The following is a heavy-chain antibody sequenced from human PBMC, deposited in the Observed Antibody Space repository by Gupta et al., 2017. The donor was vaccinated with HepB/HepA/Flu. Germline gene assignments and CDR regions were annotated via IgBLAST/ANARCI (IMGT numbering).Heavy chain of an antibody. J-gene: IGHJ6*02. CDR3: ARDNRNSNYGPGYHFYGVDV. Sequence: QVQLVASGGGVVQPGRSLRLSCAASGFTFSNYAMHWVRQPPGKGLEWVAVISYDGSNRYYSDSVKGRFTISRDNSKNTLYLQVNSLRAEDTAVYYCARDNRNSNYGPGYHFYGVDVWGQGTTVTVSS. V-gene: IGHV3-30-3*01. D-gene: IGHD4-11*01. CDR1: GFTFSNYA. CDR2: ISYDGSNR.